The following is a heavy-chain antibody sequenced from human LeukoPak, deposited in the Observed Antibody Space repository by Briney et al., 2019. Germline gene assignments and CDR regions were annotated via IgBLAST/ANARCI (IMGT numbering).Heavy chain of an antibody. V-gene: IGHV4-59*11. D-gene: IGHD3-10*01. CDR1: GVSISGRC. CDR3: ARGAITMVRGVIIQAYYYYYMDV. Sequence: SETLSLTCIVSGVSISGRCWSWIRQAPGKGLEWIGYIYYSGFTKYNPSLNSRVTISVDTSKNQFSLNLTSVTAADTAVYYCARGAITMVRGVIIQAYYYYYMDVWGKGTTVTVSS. J-gene: IGHJ6*03. CDR2: IYYSGFT.